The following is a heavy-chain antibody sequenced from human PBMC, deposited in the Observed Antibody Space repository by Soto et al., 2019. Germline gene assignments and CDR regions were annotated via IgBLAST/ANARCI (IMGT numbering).Heavy chain of an antibody. V-gene: IGHV1-69*06. CDR1: GGTFSSYA. CDR2: IIPIFGTA. J-gene: IGHJ6*02. D-gene: IGHD5-12*01. CDR3: GGGLRHDYYYYYYGMDV. Sequence: QVQLVQSGAEVKKPGTSVKVSCKASGGTFSSYAISWVRQAPGQGLEWMGGIIPIFGTANYAQEFQGRVTITAYKSTSTAYMELSSLRSEDTAVYYSGGGLRHDYYYYYYGMDVWGQGTTVTVSS.